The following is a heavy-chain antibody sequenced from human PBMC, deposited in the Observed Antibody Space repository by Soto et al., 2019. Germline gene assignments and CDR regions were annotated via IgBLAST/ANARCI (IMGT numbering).Heavy chain of an antibody. D-gene: IGHD4-4*01. V-gene: IGHV3-30*18. Sequence: QVQLVESGGDVVQPGRSLRLSCAASGFTFSDYGMHWVRQAPGKGLEWVAIISYDGSKKYYADSVKGRFTISRDNSKNTLDLQMNSLRTEDTAVYYCAKRDYSGGAYHFDYWGQGTLLSVSS. CDR1: GFTFSDYG. J-gene: IGHJ4*02. CDR2: ISYDGSKK. CDR3: AKRDYSGGAYHFDY.